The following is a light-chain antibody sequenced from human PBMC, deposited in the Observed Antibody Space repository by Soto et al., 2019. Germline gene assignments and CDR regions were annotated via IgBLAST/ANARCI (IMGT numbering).Light chain of an antibody. J-gene: IGKJ2*01. Sequence: EIVLTQSPGTLSLSPGERATLSCRASQSVSSSQLAWYQQKPGQAPRLLIYGASTTATGIPDRFSGGGSGTDFTLTISRLEPEDFAVYYCPPLGSSPEYTFGQGTKLEVK. CDR3: PPLGSSPEYT. CDR2: GAS. CDR1: QSVSSSQ. V-gene: IGKV3-20*01.